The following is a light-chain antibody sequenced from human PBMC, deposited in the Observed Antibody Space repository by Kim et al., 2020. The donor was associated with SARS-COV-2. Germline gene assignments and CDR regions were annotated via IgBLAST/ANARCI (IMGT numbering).Light chain of an antibody. V-gene: IGKV1-5*03. CDR3: QQYNSYSGT. J-gene: IGKJ2*01. CDR2: KAS. Sequence: DIQVTQSPSTLSASVGDRVTITCRASQSISSWLAWYQQKPGKAPKLLIYKASSLESGVPSTFSGSGSGTEFTLTISSLQPDDFATYYCQQYNSYSGTFGQGTKLEIK. CDR1: QSISSW.